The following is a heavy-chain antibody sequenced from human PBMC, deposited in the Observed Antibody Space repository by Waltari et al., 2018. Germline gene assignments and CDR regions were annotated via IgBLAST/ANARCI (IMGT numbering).Heavy chain of an antibody. D-gene: IGHD3-22*01. CDR1: GGSFSGYY. Sequence: QVQLQQWGAGLLKPSETLSLTCAVYGGSFSGYYWSWIRQPPGKGLEWIGEINHSGSTNYNPSLKSRVTISVDTSKNQFALKLSSGTAADTAVYYCARRKREYYYDSGAGYGMDVWGQGTTVTVSS. CDR2: INHSGST. J-gene: IGHJ6*02. CDR3: ARRKREYYYDSGAGYGMDV. V-gene: IGHV4-34*01.